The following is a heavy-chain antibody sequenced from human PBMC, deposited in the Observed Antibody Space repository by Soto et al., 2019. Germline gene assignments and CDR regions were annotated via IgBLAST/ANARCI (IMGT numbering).Heavy chain of an antibody. CDR3: ARGITGTRLAGSRYFDY. CDR2: IYYSGST. D-gene: IGHD1-7*01. V-gene: IGHV4-59*01. J-gene: IGHJ4*02. Sequence: SETLSLTCTVSGGSISSYYWSWIRQPPGKGLELIGYIYYSGSTNYNPSLKSRVTISVYISKNLFSLKLSSVTAADTAVYYCARGITGTRLAGSRYFDYWGQGTLVTVSS. CDR1: GGSISSYY.